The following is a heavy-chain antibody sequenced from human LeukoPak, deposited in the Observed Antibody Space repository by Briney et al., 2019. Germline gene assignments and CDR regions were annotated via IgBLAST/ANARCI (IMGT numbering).Heavy chain of an antibody. CDR1: GYTFGSYG. CDR2: ISGYNGNT. CDR3: AKDYSGSGSVHFEH. D-gene: IGHD3-10*01. V-gene: IGHV1-18*01. J-gene: IGHJ4*02. Sequence: AAVKVSCKASGYTFGSYGVTWVRQAPGQGLEWMGGISGYNGNTNLAQRFQGRVSLTTDTSATTAYMEQRSLTSDDTAVYYCAKDYSGSGSVHFEHWGQGTLVTVSS.